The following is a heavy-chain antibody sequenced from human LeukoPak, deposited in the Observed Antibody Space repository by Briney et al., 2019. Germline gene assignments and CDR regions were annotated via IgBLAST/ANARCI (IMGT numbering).Heavy chain of an antibody. J-gene: IGHJ6*02. CDR3: ARAYYDFWSGPIYGMDV. CDR2: ISSSSSTI. CDR1: GFTLSSYS. Sequence: GGSLRLSCAASGFTLSSYSMNWVRQAPGKGLEWVSYISSSSSTIYYADSVKGRFTISRDNAKNSLYLQMNSLRAEDTAVYYCARAYYDFWSGPIYGMDVWGQGTTVTVFS. D-gene: IGHD3-3*01. V-gene: IGHV3-48*01.